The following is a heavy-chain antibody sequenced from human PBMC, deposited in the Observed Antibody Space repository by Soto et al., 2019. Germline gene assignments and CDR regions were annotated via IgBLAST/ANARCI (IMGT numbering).Heavy chain of an antibody. CDR3: ARSSPYIVVRKPTGNQDYYGMDV. CDR2: IIPVFGTT. J-gene: IGHJ6*04. Sequence: QVQLVQSGAEVKQPGSSVKVFCKASGGTFSNYTISWVRQAPGQGLEWMGGIIPVFGTTDYEQKFQGRVTITADGSTSTAYMKLSSLRSADTAVYYCARSSPYIVVRKPTGNQDYYGMDVWGKGTTVTVSS. D-gene: IGHD2-2*01. V-gene: IGHV1-69*01. CDR1: GGTFSNYT.